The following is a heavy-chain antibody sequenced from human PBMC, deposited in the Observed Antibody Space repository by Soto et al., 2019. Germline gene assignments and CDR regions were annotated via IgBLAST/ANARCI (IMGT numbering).Heavy chain of an antibody. J-gene: IGHJ4*02. D-gene: IGHD2-2*01. V-gene: IGHV2-5*02. Sequence: QITLKESGPTLVKPTQPLTLTCTFSGFSLSTTAEGVGWISQPPGKALEWLALIYWDDDERYSPSLKSRLTITKDTSKNQVVLTMTNVDPVDTATYYCAHGSCSSADCYPNPYLDYWGQGILVTVSS. CDR3: AHGSCSSADCYPNPYLDY. CDR2: IYWDDDE. CDR1: GFSLSTTAEG.